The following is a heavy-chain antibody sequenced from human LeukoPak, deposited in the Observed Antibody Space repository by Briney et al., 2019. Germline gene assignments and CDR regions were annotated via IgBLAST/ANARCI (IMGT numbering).Heavy chain of an antibody. D-gene: IGHD3-22*01. CDR1: GYTFTAYH. J-gene: IGHJ4*02. Sequence: ASVKVSCKASGYTFTAYHMHWVRQAPGQGLECTGIINPNDGSTNYAQRFQGRVTMTRDRSTSTVYMELSSLRSEDTAVYYYARGTQIDSSVYYAGHFDYWGQGTLVTVSS. V-gene: IGHV1-46*01. CDR3: ARGTQIDSSVYYAGHFDY. CDR2: INPNDGST.